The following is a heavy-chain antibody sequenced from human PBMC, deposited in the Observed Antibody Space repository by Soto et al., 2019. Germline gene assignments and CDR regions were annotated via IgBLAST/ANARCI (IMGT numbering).Heavy chain of an antibody. Sequence: ESLKISCKGSGYTFTSYWITWVRQLPGKGLEWMGLIFTRDSDTKNSPSFQGHVTFSVDNSISTVYLQWTSLKTADTGMYFCARGYYDSGHGYDLWGQGAQVTVSS. V-gene: IGHV5-51*01. CDR3: ARGYYDSGHGYDL. J-gene: IGHJ5*02. D-gene: IGHD3-10*01. CDR1: GYTFTSYW. CDR2: IFTRDSDT.